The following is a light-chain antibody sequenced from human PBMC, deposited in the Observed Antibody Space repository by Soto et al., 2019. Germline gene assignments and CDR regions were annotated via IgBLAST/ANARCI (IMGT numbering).Light chain of an antibody. J-gene: IGKJ1*01. CDR3: QQYGSSPWT. CDR1: QSVSNSY. CDR2: GAS. V-gene: IGKV3-20*01. Sequence: EIVLTQSPGTLSLSPGERATLSCRASQSVSNSYLAWYQQNPGRAPRLLIYGASSRATGIPDRFSGSGSGTDFILTISRLEPEDFAVYYCQQYGSSPWTFSQGTKVEIK.